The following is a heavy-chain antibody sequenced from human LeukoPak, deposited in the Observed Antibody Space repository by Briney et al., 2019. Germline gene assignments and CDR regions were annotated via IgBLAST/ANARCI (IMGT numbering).Heavy chain of an antibody. J-gene: IGHJ4*02. CDR3: ARIGIAVAGRGVDY. V-gene: IGHV3-21*01. CDR1: GFTFSSYS. D-gene: IGHD6-19*01. Sequence: GGSLRLSCAASGFTFSSYSMNWVRQAPGKGLEWVSSISSSSSYIYYADSVKGRFTISRDNAKNSLYLQMNSLRAEDTAVYYCARIGIAVAGRGVDYWGQGTLVTISS. CDR2: ISSSSSYI.